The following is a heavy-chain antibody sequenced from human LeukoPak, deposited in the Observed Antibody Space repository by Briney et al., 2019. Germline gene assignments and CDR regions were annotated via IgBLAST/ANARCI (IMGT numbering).Heavy chain of an antibody. CDR1: GGTFSSYA. CDR2: IIPIFGTA. Sequence: SVKVSCKASGGTFSSYAISWVRQAPGQGLEWMGGIIPIFGTANYAQKFQGRVTITADESTSTAYMELSSLRSEDTAVYYCARDQAYYYDSNGYSWGQGTLVTVSS. CDR3: ARDQAYYYDSNGYS. J-gene: IGHJ4*02. V-gene: IGHV1-69*13. D-gene: IGHD3-22*01.